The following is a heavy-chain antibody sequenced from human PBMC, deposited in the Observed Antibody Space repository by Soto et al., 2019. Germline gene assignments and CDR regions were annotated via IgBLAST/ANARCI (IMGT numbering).Heavy chain of an antibody. CDR3: ASWGSNYGMDV. CDR2: IIPIFGTA. V-gene: IGHV1-69*13. Sequence: GASVKVSCKASGGTFSSYAISWVRQAPGQGPEWMGGIIPIFGTANYAQKFQGRVTITADESTSTAYMELSSLRSEDTAVYYCASWGSNYGMDVWGQGTTVTVSS. D-gene: IGHD7-27*01. CDR1: GGTFSSYA. J-gene: IGHJ6*02.